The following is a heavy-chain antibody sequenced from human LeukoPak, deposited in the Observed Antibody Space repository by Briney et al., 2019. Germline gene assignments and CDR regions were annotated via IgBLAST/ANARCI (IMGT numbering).Heavy chain of an antibody. D-gene: IGHD2-8*01. J-gene: IGHJ6*03. CDR2: IYYSGST. CDR1: GGSISSYY. Sequence: SETLSLTCTVSGGSISSYYWSWIRQPPGKGLEWVGYIYYSGSTNYNPSLKSRVTISVDTSKNQFSLKLSSVTAADTAVYYCARDVSYYYYYMDVWGEGTTVTISS. CDR3: ARDVSYYYYYMDV. V-gene: IGHV4-59*01.